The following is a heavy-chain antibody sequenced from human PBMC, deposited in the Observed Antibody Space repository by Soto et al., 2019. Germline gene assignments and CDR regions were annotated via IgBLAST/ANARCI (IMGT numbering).Heavy chain of an antibody. D-gene: IGHD1-1*01. V-gene: IGHV4-59*08. CDR1: GGSISSYY. CDR3: ARRYGYSFDY. J-gene: IGHJ4*02. CDR2: IYYSGST. Sequence: SETLSLTCTVSGGSISSYYWSWIRQPPGKGLEWIGYIYYSGSTNYNPSLKSRVTISVDTSKNQFSLKLSSVTAADTAVYYCARRYGYSFDYWGQGTLVNFSS.